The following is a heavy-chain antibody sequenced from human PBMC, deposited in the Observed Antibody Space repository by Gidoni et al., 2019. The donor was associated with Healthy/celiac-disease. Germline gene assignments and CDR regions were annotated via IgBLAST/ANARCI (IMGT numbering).Heavy chain of an antibody. CDR1: GGAFSSYA. CDR2: IIPICGTA. CDR3: ASSPRSYYGDYFDY. D-gene: IGHD4-17*01. J-gene: IGHJ4*02. V-gene: IGHV1-69*01. Sequence: QVQLVQSGAEVKKPGSWVKVSCKASGGAFSSYAISWVRQAPGQGLEWMGGIIPICGTANYEKKFQGRVTITADESTSTAYMELSSLRSEDTAVYYCASSPRSYYGDYFDYWGQGTLVTVSS.